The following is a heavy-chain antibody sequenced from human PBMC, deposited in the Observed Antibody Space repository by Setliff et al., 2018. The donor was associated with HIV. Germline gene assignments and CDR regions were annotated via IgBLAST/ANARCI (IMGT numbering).Heavy chain of an antibody. D-gene: IGHD6-6*01. CDR1: GDSVSSASYY. CDR2: IYYSGTT. J-gene: IGHJ6*03. CDR3: ASEAWTSYRSSSGYYYYYMDV. V-gene: IGHV4-61*01. Sequence: TLSLTCAVSGDSVSSASYYWSWIRQPPGKGLEWIGYIYYSGTTKYNPSLKSRVTISVDTSKNQFSLKLSSVTAADTAVYYCASEAWTSYRSSSGYYYYYMDVWGKGTTVTVSS.